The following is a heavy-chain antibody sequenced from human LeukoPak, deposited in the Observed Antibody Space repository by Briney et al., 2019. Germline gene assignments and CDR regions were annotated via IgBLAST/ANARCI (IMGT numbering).Heavy chain of an antibody. CDR2: INPNSGGT. Sequence: ASVKVSCKASGYTFTGYYMHWVRQAPGQGLEWRGWINPNSGGTNYAQKFQGRVTMTRDTSISTAYMELSRLRSDDTAVYYCARDWDHNGDYDYWGQGTLVTVSS. CDR3: ARDWDHNGDYDY. CDR1: GYTFTGYY. D-gene: IGHD4-17*01. J-gene: IGHJ4*02. V-gene: IGHV1-2*02.